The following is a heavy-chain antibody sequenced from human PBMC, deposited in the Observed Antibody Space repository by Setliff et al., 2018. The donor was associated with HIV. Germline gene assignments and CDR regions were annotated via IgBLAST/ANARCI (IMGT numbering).Heavy chain of an antibody. J-gene: IGHJ6*03. CDR1: GFAFSDFW. D-gene: IGHD2-15*01. CDR3: VRDSLDIEVLEAVFFRAIFDYYYMDV. CDR2: INHDGNEK. V-gene: IGHV3-7*01. Sequence: PGGSLRLSCAASGFAFSDFWMSWARQAPGEGLEWVANINHDGNEKYYVGSVKGRFTISRDNAKNSLYLQMNSLRAEDTAVYYCVRDSLDIEVLEAVFFRAIFDYYYMDVWGKGTTVTVSS.